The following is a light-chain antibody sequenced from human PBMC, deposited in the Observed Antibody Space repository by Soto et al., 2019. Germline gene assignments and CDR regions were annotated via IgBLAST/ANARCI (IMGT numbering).Light chain of an antibody. Sequence: QSVLTQPPSASGTPGQSVFISCSGSSSNIGGTNYAYWYQQLPGAAPKLLMHSNNLRPSGVPERISGSKSGTSASLAISGLRSEDEAVYYCASWDDRLGAVIFGGGTK. V-gene: IGLV1-47*02. CDR1: SSNIGGTNY. J-gene: IGLJ2*01. CDR3: ASWDDRLGAVI. CDR2: SNN.